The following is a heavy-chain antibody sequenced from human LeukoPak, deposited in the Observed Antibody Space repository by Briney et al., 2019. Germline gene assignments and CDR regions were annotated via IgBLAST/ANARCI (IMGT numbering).Heavy chain of an antibody. J-gene: IGHJ4*02. CDR1: GYTFTSYG. CDR3: ARAGDSSGYPLIDY. D-gene: IGHD3-22*01. CDR2: INPNSGGT. Sequence: ASVKVSCKASGYTFTSYGISWVRQAPGQGLEWMGWINPNSGGTNYAQKFQGRVTMTRDTSISTAYMELSRLRSDDTAVYYCARAGDSSGYPLIDYWGQGTLVTVSS. V-gene: IGHV1-2*02.